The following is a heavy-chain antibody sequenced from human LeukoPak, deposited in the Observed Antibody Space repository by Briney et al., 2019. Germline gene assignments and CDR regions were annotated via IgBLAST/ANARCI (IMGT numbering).Heavy chain of an antibody. V-gene: IGHV4-34*01. J-gene: IGHJ4*02. CDR1: GGSFSDYY. D-gene: IGHD6-13*01. Sequence: SETLSLTCAVYGGSFSDYYWSWIRQPPGKGLEWIGEINHSGSTNYNPSLKSRVTISVDTSKNQFSLKLSSVTAADTAVYYCASNSSTHFDYWGQGTLVTVSS. CDR3: ASNSSTHFDY. CDR2: INHSGST.